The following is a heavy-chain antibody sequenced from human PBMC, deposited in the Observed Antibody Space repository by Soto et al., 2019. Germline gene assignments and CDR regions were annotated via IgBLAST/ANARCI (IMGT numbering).Heavy chain of an antibody. CDR2: ISSSSSTI. Sequence: GGSLRLSCAASGFTFRIYAMNWVRQAPGKGLEWVSSISSSSSTIYYADSVKGRFTISRDNAKNSLYLQMNSLRDEDTAVYYCARRYYYDSRGYYYPSYYWGQGALVTVSS. V-gene: IGHV3-48*02. CDR3: ARRYYYDSRGYYYPSYY. D-gene: IGHD3-22*01. J-gene: IGHJ4*02. CDR1: GFTFRIYA.